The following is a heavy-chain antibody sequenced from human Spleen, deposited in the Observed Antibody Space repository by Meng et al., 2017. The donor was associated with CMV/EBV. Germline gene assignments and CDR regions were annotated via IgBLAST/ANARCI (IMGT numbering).Heavy chain of an antibody. J-gene: IGHJ4*02. CDR1: GFTFSNYW. Sequence: GESLKISCAASGFTFSNYWMTWVRQAPGKGLEWVANIKQDGSEKYYADSVKGRFTVSRDSAKNSLYLQMNSLRAEDTAVYYCARSRITFVYWGQGTLVTVSS. V-gene: IGHV3-7*01. CDR2: IKQDGSEK. CDR3: ARSRITFVY. D-gene: IGHD5-24*01.